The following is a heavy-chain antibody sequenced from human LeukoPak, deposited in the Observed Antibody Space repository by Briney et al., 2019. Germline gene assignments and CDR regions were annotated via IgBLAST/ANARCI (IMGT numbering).Heavy chain of an antibody. Sequence: GGSLRLSCAASGFTFSSYGMHWVRQAPGKGLEWVAFIRYDGSNKYYADSVKGRFTISRDNSKNTLYLQMNSLRAEDTAVYYCAKEGFGNYYSAYFDYWGQGTLVTVSS. CDR3: AKEGFGNYYSAYFDY. J-gene: IGHJ4*02. CDR1: GFTFSSYG. V-gene: IGHV3-30*02. D-gene: IGHD1-26*01. CDR2: IRYDGSNK.